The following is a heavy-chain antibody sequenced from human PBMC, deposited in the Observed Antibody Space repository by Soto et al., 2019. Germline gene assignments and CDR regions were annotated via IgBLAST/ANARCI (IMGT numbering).Heavy chain of an antibody. D-gene: IGHD3-22*01. CDR3: AHATYSSGYYYLDY. J-gene: IGHJ4*02. V-gene: IGHV2-5*02. CDR1: GFSLSTSGVG. Sequence: QITLKESGPTLVKPTQTLTLTCTFSGFSLSTSGVGVGWIRQPPGKALEWLALIYWDDDKRYSPSLNSRLTITKDTSKNQVVLTMTNIDPVDTATYYGAHATYSSGYYYLDYWGQGTLVTVSS. CDR2: IYWDDDK.